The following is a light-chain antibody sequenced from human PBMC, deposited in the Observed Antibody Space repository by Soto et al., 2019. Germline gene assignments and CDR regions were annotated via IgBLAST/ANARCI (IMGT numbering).Light chain of an antibody. CDR1: SSDVGGYNS. CDR2: DVS. J-gene: IGLJ1*01. Sequence: QSALTQPASVSGSPGQSIAISCTGTSSDVGGYNSVSWYQQHPGKVPKIMIYDVSIRPSGVPDRFSGSKSGNTASLTISGLQAEDEADYYCSSYTTITALVFGTGTKLTVL. V-gene: IGLV2-14*01. CDR3: SSYTTITALV.